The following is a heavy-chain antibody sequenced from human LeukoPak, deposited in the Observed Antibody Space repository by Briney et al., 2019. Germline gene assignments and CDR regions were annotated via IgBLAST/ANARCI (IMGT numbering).Heavy chain of an antibody. V-gene: IGHV4-59*12. Sequence: SETLSLTCTVSAGSISTYYWSWIRQPPGEGLEWIGYISHIGSTNYNPSLKSRVTILVDTSKNQFSLKLSSVTAADTAVYYCARGSQYYYDSSGYYSHDYWGQGTLVTVSS. CDR2: ISHIGST. CDR1: AGSISTYY. J-gene: IGHJ4*02. CDR3: ARGSQYYYDSSGYYSHDY. D-gene: IGHD3-22*01.